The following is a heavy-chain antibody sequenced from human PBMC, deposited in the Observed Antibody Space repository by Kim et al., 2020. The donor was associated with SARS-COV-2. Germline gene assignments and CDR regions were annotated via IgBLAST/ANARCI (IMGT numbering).Heavy chain of an antibody. Sequence: ASVKVSCKASGYILTTFAMHWVRQAPGQRLEWMGYINTGNGNPRYSQKFQGRVTFTRDTSASIVYMELSSLKCEDTAVYYCAKMGGGSGWSFFDYWGQGTLVTVSS. J-gene: IGHJ4*02. CDR1: GYILTTFA. CDR3: AKMGGGSGWSFFDY. V-gene: IGHV1-3*04. CDR2: INTGNGNP. D-gene: IGHD6-19*01.